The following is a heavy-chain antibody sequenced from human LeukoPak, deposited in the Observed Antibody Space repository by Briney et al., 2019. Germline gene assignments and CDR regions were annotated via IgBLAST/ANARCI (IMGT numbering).Heavy chain of an antibody. CDR2: IRYDGSNE. CDR3: ATSRGYCSSTSCYHPDY. D-gene: IGHD2-2*01. J-gene: IGHJ4*02. CDR1: GLTFSYYV. Sequence: GGSLRLSCAASGLTFSYYVMHWVRQAPGKGLEWVAIIRYDGSNEYYADSVKGRFTISRDNSKNTLYLQMNSLRAEDTAVYYCATSRGYCSSTSCYHPDYWGQGTLVTVSS. V-gene: IGHV3-30*02.